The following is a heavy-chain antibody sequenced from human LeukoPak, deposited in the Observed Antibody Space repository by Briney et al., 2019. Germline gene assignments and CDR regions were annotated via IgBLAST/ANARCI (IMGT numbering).Heavy chain of an antibody. J-gene: IGHJ4*02. CDR3: ARDDYDYVWGSHFYFDY. CDR2: IIPIFGTA. D-gene: IGHD3-16*01. Sequence: GSSVKVSCKASGGTFSSYAISWVRQAPGQGLEWMGRIIPIFGTANYAQKFQGRATITTDESTSTAYMELSSLRSEDTAVYYCARDDYDYVWGSHFYFDYWGQGTLVTVSS. CDR1: GGTFSSYA. V-gene: IGHV1-69*05.